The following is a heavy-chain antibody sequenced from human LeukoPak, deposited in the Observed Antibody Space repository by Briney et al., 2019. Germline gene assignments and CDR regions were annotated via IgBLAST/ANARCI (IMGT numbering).Heavy chain of an antibody. Sequence: GGSLRLSCVASGYTFSSYAMSWVRQAPGKGLEWVSVVSGGGHNTYYADSVKGRFTMSRDNSKRTVYLQMNSLRAEDTAVYYCAKDRSSWYYPFDSWGQGTLVTVSS. J-gene: IGHJ4*02. CDR3: AKDRSSWYYPFDS. CDR1: GYTFSSYA. V-gene: IGHV3-23*01. D-gene: IGHD3-3*01. CDR2: VSGGGHNT.